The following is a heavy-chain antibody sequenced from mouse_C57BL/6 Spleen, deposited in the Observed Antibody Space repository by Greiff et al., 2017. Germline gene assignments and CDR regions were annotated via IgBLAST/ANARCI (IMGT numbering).Heavy chain of an antibody. D-gene: IGHD2-5*01. V-gene: IGHV1-7*01. CDR3: ARGAGYSNYEGSYAMDY. CDR2: INPSSGYT. J-gene: IGHJ4*01. Sequence: QVQLQQSGAELAKPGASVKLSCKASGYTFTSYWMHWVKQRPGQGLEWIGYINPSSGYTKYNHKFKDKATLTADKSSSTAYMQLSSLTYEDSAVYYCARGAGYSNYEGSYAMDYWGQGTSVTVSS. CDR1: GYTFTSYW.